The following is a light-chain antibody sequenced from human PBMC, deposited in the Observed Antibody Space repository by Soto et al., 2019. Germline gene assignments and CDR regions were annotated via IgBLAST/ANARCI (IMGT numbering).Light chain of an antibody. CDR2: GAS. J-gene: IGKJ1*01. CDR3: PQYGMSTQA. CDR1: QVIRNDF. V-gene: IGKV3-20*01. Sequence: EIVLTQSPGTLSLSPGDRATLSCRASQVIRNDFLAWYQQKPGQAPSLLIYGASRWATGIPDRFSGSGSGTDFNFTISRLEPEDFAVYYCPQYGMSTQAFGQGSKVEIK.